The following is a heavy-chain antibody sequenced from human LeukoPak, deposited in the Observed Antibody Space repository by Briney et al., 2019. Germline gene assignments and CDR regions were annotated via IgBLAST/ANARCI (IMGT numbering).Heavy chain of an antibody. CDR2: IRYDGSNK. CDR1: GFTFSSYG. D-gene: IGHD1-14*01. CDR3: ARDRNWAIEN. J-gene: IGHJ4*02. Sequence: GGSLRLSCAASGFTFSSYGMHWVRQAPGKGLEWVAFIRYDGSNKYYADSVKGRFTISRDSGKNSLSLLMSSLTVEDTAIYYCARDRNWAIENWGQGILVTVSS. V-gene: IGHV3-30*02.